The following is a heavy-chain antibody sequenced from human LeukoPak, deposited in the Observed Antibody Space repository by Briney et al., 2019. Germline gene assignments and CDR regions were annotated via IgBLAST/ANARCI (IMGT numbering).Heavy chain of an antibody. CDR3: AREKYYYDSSTLFDY. CDR1: GFTFSDHY. D-gene: IGHD3-22*01. J-gene: IGHJ4*02. Sequence: GGSLRLSCAASGFTFSDHYMDWVRQAPGKGPEWVGRTRNKANSYTTEYAASVKGRFTISRDDSKNSLYLQMNSLKTEDTAVNYCAREKYYYDSSTLFDYWGQGTLVTVSS. CDR2: TRNKANSYTT. V-gene: IGHV3-72*01.